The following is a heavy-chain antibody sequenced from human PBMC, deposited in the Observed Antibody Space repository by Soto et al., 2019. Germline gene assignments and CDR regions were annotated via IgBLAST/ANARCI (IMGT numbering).Heavy chain of an antibody. V-gene: IGHV4-59*01. J-gene: IGHJ6*02. Sequence: SETLSLSCTVCGGSISSYYWSWIRQPPGKGLEWIGYIYYSGSTNYNPSLKSRVTISVDTSKNQFSLKLTSVTAADTAVYFCGRSGGDGPWRGGRRHSDFYMDVWGPGTTVTVSS. CDR2: IYYSGST. D-gene: IGHD2-21*02. CDR1: GGSISSYY. CDR3: GRSGGDGPWRGGRRHSDFYMDV.